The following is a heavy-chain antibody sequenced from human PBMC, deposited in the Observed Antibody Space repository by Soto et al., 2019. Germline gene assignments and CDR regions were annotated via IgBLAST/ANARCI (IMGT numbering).Heavy chain of an antibody. CDR1: GDRVSSNSAA. CDR2: TYYRSKWYN. Sequence: QSQTLSLTCAISGDRVSSNSAAWNWIRQSPSRGLEWLGRTYYRSKWYNDYAVSVKSRITINPDTSKNQFSLQLNSVTPEDTAVYYCARGYSSSWPSLYFDYWGQGTLVTVSS. J-gene: IGHJ4*02. V-gene: IGHV6-1*01. CDR3: ARGYSSSWPSLYFDY. D-gene: IGHD6-13*01.